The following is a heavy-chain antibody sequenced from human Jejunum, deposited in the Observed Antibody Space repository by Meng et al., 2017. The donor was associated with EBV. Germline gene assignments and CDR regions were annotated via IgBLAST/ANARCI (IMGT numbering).Heavy chain of an antibody. Sequence: QVGVGEAWSVVRMPGSLVKVACRASGGTFSDSAFSWVRQAPGHGVVWVGGVVHIFATANYAQKFQCRVTITEDKSTSTAYMELRSLRSEDMSVYDCARSFGGVVADYFDYWGQGTLVTVSS. CDR3: ARSFGGVVADYFDY. CDR1: GGTFSDSA. CDR2: VVHIFATA. J-gene: IGHJ4*02. V-gene: IGHV1-69*06. D-gene: IGHD3-16*02.